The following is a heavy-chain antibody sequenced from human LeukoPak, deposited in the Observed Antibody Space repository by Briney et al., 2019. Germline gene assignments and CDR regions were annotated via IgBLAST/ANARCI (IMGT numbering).Heavy chain of an antibody. J-gene: IGHJ4*02. D-gene: IGHD4-17*01. CDR1: GFAFGNYA. V-gene: IGHV3-23*05. CDR2: IDSSGTYT. Sequence: PGGSLRLSCAASGFAFGNYAMGWVRQAPGKGLEWVSSIDSSGTYTPSAESVKGRFTISRDNSENTTYLQLNSLRAEDTAVYSCAKISTVTENFDHWGQGTLVTVSS. CDR3: AKISTVTENFDH.